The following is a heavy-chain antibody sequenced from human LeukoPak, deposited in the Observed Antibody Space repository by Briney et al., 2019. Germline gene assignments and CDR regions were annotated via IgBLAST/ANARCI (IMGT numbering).Heavy chain of an antibody. CDR3: AREPRDCDILTGYLHPYYFDY. D-gene: IGHD3-9*01. CDR1: GGTFSSYA. Sequence: SVKVSCKASGGTFSSYAISWVRQAPGQGLEWMGRIIPILGIANYAQKFQGRVTITADKSTSTAYMELSSLRSEDTAVYYCAREPRDCDILTGYLHPYYFDYWGQGTLVTVSS. V-gene: IGHV1-69*04. J-gene: IGHJ4*02. CDR2: IIPILGIA.